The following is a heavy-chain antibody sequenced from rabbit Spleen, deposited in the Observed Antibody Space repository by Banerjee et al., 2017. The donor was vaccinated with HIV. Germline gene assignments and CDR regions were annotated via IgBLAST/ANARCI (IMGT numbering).Heavy chain of an antibody. CDR2: ISAGSSGST. V-gene: IGHV1S40*01. CDR1: GFDFNSYG. CDR3: ARDLVAVIGWNFNL. J-gene: IGHJ4*01. D-gene: IGHD1-1*01. Sequence: QSLEESGGDLVKPGASLTLTCKASGFDFNSYGVSWVRQAPGKGLEWIACISAGSSGSTYYASWAKGRFTISKTSSTTVTLQMTSLTAADTAAYFCARDLVAVIGWNFNLWGPGTLVTVS.